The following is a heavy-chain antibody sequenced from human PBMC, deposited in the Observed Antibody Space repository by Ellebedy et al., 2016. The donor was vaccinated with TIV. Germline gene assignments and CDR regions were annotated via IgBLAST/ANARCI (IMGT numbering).Heavy chain of an antibody. CDR2: ISYDGSNK. J-gene: IGHJ4*02. CDR3: APDPEFLGD. Sequence: GGSLRLXXAASGFTFSSYAMHWVRQAPGKGLEWVAVISYDGSNKYYADSVKGRFTISRDNSKNTLYLQMNSLRAEDTAVYYCAPDPEFLGDWGQGTLVTVSS. V-gene: IGHV3-30-3*01. CDR1: GFTFSSYA. D-gene: IGHD3-3*01.